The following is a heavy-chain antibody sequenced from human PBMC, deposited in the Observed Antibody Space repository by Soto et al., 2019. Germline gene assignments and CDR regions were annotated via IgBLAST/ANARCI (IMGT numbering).Heavy chain of an antibody. D-gene: IGHD3-10*02. V-gene: IGHV1-18*01. CDR2: IRAYNGDT. CDR3: ARAGAAPYYYYVLDF. CDR1: GYTFSAYD. Sequence: ASVKVSSKTSGYTFSAYDIYWVRQAPGQGLERMGWIRAYNGDTNYAQKYQTRVTMTTDKSTDTAYMDLRSLTSDDTALYYCARAGAAPYYYYVLDFWGQGTTVTVSS. J-gene: IGHJ6*02.